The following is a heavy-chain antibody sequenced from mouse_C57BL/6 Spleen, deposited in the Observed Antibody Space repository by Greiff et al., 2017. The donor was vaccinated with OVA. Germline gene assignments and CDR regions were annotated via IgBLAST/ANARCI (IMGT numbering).Heavy chain of an antibody. CDR1: EYEFPSHD. V-gene: IGHV5-2*01. CDR2: INRDGGST. J-gene: IGHJ1*03. D-gene: IGHD1-1*01. Sequence: DVQLQESGGGLVQPGESLKLSCESNEYEFPSHDMSWVRKTPEKRLELVAAINRDGGSTYYPDTMERRFIISRDNTKKTLYLQMSSLRSEDTALYYCARQKAIGSDWYFDVWGTGTTVTVSA. CDR3: ARQKAIGSDWYFDV.